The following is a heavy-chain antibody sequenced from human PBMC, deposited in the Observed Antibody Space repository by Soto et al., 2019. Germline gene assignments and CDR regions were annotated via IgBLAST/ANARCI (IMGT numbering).Heavy chain of an antibody. Sequence: QVQLVQSGAEVKKPGASVKVSCKASGYTFTSYGISWVRQAPGQGLEWMGWISNYNGDTNYAQKLQGRVTMTTDTSPSTAYMALRSLNSDVTAVSYCTRGGLLFAGNYFAYWGQGTLVTVSS. D-gene: IGHD3-10*02. CDR1: GYTFTSYG. CDR2: ISNYNGDT. V-gene: IGHV1-18*01. CDR3: TRGGLLFAGNYFAY. J-gene: IGHJ4*02.